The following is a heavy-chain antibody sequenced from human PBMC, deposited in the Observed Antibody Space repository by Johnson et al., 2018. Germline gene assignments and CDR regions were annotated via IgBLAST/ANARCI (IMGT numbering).Heavy chain of an antibody. CDR1: GFTFDDYV. Sequence: VQLVESGGVVVQPGGSLRLSCAASGFTFDDYVMHWVRQAPGKGLEWVSLISWDGTSAYYADSMKGRFTISRDNSKNSLYLQVSSLRTEDTALYYCTKTHSSGWGMDVWGQGTTVTVSS. CDR3: TKTHSSGWGMDV. D-gene: IGHD6-19*01. V-gene: IGHV3-43*01. J-gene: IGHJ6*02. CDR2: ISWDGTSA.